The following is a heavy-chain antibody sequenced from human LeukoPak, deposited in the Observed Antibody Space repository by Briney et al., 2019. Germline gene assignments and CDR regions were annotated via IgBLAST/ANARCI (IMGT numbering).Heavy chain of an antibody. Sequence: GGSLRLSCAASGFTFTSIAMTWVRQAPGKGLEWVSTIRGTGDSTHYADSVKGRFIISRDKSKNMLYLQMNGLRAEDTAIYYRAKGQELDDGVFDSWGQGTLVTVSS. CDR3: AKGQELDDGVFDS. CDR2: IRGTGDST. V-gene: IGHV3-23*01. J-gene: IGHJ4*02. CDR1: GFTFTSIA. D-gene: IGHD1-1*01.